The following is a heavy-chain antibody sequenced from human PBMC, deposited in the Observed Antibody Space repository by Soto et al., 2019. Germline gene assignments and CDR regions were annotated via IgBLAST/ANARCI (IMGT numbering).Heavy chain of an antibody. J-gene: IGHJ5*02. CDR2: MNPNSGNT. D-gene: IGHD3-10*01. Sequence: QVQLVQSGAEVKKPGASVRVSCKASGYTFTNYDINWVRQATGQGLEWMVWMNPNSGNTGSAQKFQGRIGMTRNTSIGTSYMELIILRSEDLAVYYCARTMDYGSGSNWFDPWVQGTLIVVSS. V-gene: IGHV1-8*01. CDR3: ARTMDYGSGSNWFDP. CDR1: GYTFTNYD.